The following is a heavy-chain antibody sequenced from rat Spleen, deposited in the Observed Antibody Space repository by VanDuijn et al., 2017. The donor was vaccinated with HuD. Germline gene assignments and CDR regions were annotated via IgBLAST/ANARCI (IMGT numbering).Heavy chain of an antibody. CDR1: GFSLTSYH. CDR3: ARSGGAPDY. Sequence: QVQLKESGPGLVQPSQTLSLTCTVSGFSLTSYHVSWIRQAPEKGLEWIAAISSGGITYYNSGLKSRLSISRDTSESQVFLKMNSLQTEDTAMYFCARSGGAPDYWGQGVMVTVSS. D-gene: IGHD5-1*01. V-gene: IGHV2-6*01. CDR2: ISSGGIT. J-gene: IGHJ2*01.